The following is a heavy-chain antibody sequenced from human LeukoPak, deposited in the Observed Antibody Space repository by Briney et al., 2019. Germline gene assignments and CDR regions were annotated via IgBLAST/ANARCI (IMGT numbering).Heavy chain of an antibody. J-gene: IGHJ4*02. V-gene: IGHV3-30*18. Sequence: GRSLRLSCAASGFTFSSYGMHWVRQAPGKGLEWVAVISYDGSNKYYADSVKGRFTISRDNSKNTLYLQMNSLRAEDTAVYYCAKVKASSGDAPDYWGQGSLVTVSA. D-gene: IGHD2-2*01. CDR3: AKVKASSGDAPDY. CDR1: GFTFSSYG. CDR2: ISYDGSNK.